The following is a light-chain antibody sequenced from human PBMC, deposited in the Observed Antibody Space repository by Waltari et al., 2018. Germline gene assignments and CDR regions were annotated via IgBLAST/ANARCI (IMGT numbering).Light chain of an antibody. J-gene: IGLJ1*01. CDR1: SSDVGGYNY. Sequence: QSALTQPASVSGSPGQSITISCTGTSSDVGGYNYVSWYQHHPGKAPKLMIYDVSNRPSGFSNRFSGSKSGNTASLTISGLKAEDEADYYCSSYTSSSIVYVFGTGTKVTVL. CDR3: SSYTSSSIVYV. CDR2: DVS. V-gene: IGLV2-14*03.